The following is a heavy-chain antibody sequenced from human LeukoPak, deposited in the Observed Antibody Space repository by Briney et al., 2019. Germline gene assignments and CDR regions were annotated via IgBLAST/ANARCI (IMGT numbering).Heavy chain of an antibody. CDR3: AGEDAGYSSGWALKGAFDI. D-gene: IGHD6-19*01. Sequence: PGGSLRLSCAASGFTFSSYAMHWVRQAPGKGLEWVAVISYDGSNKYYADSVKGRFTISRDNSKNTLYLQMNSLRAEDTAVYYCAGEDAGYSSGWALKGAFDIWGQGTMVTVSS. J-gene: IGHJ3*02. V-gene: IGHV3-30-3*01. CDR1: GFTFSSYA. CDR2: ISYDGSNK.